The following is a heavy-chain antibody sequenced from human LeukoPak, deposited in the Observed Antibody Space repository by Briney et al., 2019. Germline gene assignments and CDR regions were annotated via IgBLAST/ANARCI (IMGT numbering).Heavy chain of an antibody. Sequence: GSLRLSCAASGFTFSNDGMNWVRQAPGKGLEWVSSISNSGDTTFYAESVKGRFTISRDNSKNRLYMQMNSLRAEDTAVYYCARSSRELGGYAPWELMPPFDYWGQGTLVTVSS. D-gene: IGHD1-7*01. CDR2: ISNSGDTT. V-gene: IGHV3-23*01. CDR3: ARSSRELGGYAPWELMPPFDY. J-gene: IGHJ4*02. CDR1: GFTFSNDG.